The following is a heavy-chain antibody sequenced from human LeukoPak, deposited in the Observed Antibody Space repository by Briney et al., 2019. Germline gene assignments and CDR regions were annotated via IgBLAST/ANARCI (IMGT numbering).Heavy chain of an antibody. J-gene: IGHJ2*01. V-gene: IGHV1-2*02. D-gene: IGHD4-17*01. CDR1: GYTFTGYY. Sequence: ASVKVSCKASGYTFTGYYMHWVRQAPGQGLEWMGWINPNSGGTNYAQKFQGRVTMTRDTSISTAYMELSRLRSDDTAVYYCARLSPPIYGDYVDWYFDLWGRGTLVTVSS. CDR3: ARLSPPIYGDYVDWYFDL. CDR2: INPNSGGT.